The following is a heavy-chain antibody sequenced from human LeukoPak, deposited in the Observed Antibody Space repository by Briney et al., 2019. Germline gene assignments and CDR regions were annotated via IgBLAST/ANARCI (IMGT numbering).Heavy chain of an antibody. D-gene: IGHD3-3*01. J-gene: IGHJ5*02. CDR2: VSYSGNT. Sequence: SETLSLTCTVSGGSISGQYWSWIRQPPGRGLKWIGYVSYSGNTKYNPSLKSRVTISVDTSKNQFSLKLNSMTAADTSVYYCARLRFLEWLFPWFDPWGQGTLVTVSS. V-gene: IGHV4-59*08. CDR1: GGSISGQY. CDR3: ARLRFLEWLFPWFDP.